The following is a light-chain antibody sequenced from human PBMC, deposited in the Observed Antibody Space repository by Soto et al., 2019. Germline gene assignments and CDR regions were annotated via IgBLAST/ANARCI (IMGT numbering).Light chain of an antibody. CDR2: DAS. V-gene: IGKV3-11*01. CDR3: QQRSSWPVT. Sequence: EIVLTQSPATLSSSPGERATLSRRASQSVSTYLAWYQQKPGQAPRLLIYDASSRATGIPARFSGSGSGTEFTLTISSLEPEDFAVYYCQQRSSWPVTFGQGTRVEIK. J-gene: IGKJ1*01. CDR1: QSVSTY.